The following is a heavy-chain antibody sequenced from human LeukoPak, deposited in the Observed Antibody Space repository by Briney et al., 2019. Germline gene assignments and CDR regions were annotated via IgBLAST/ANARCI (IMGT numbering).Heavy chain of an antibody. CDR3: ARHVEIAVAGPIDY. D-gene: IGHD6-19*01. Sequence: PSETLSLTCTVSGGSISSSRDDWGWIRQPPGKGLEWFGSIYYSGSTNYNPSAKSRVTIPVDTSKNPFSLKLSSVTAADTAVYYCARHVEIAVAGPIDYWGQGTLVTVSS. CDR1: GGSISSSRDD. V-gene: IGHV4-39*01. CDR2: IYYSGST. J-gene: IGHJ4*02.